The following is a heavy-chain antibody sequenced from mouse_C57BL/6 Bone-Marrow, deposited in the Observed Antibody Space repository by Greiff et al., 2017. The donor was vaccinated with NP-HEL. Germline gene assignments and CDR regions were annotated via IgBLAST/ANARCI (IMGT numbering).Heavy chain of an antibody. CDR1: GFNIKDDY. V-gene: IGHV14-4*01. Sequence: EVQLQQSGAELVRPGASVKLSCTASGFNIKDDYMHWLKQRPEQGLEWIGWIDPENGDTEYASKFQGKATITADTSSNTAHLQLSSLTSEDTAVYYCTTRRAFAYWGQGTLVTVSA. CDR3: TTRRAFAY. D-gene: IGHD3-1*01. CDR2: IDPENGDT. J-gene: IGHJ3*01.